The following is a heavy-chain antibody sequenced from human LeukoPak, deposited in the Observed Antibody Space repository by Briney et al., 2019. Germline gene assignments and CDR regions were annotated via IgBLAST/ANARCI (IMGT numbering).Heavy chain of an antibody. D-gene: IGHD3-9*01. J-gene: IGHJ4*02. CDR2: INPSGGST. CDR1: GYTFTSYY. CDR3: ARDGVLRYFDWSTLNFDY. V-gene: IGHV1-46*01. Sequence: ASVKVSCKASGYTFTSYYMHWVRQAPAQGLEWMGIINPSGGSTSYAQKFQGRVTMTRDMSTSTVYMELRSLRSDDTAVYYCARDGVLRYFDWSTLNFDYWGQGTLVTVSS.